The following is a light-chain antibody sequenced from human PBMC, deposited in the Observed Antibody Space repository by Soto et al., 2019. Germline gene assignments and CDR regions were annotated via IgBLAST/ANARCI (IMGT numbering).Light chain of an antibody. V-gene: IGKV1-33*01. CDR1: QDISNY. Sequence: DIQMTQSPSSLSASVGDRVTITCQASQDISNYLNWYQQKPGKAPKLLIYDASNLETGVPSRFSGSGSGTDFTFTISSLQPEDIATHYCQHYDNLPTWTFGQWTKVEIK. J-gene: IGKJ1*01. CDR2: DAS. CDR3: QHYDNLPTWT.